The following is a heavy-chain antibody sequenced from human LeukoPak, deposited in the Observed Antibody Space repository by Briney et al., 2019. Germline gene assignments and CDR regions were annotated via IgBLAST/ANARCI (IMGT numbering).Heavy chain of an antibody. D-gene: IGHD1-1*01. Sequence: PGGSLRLSCAASGFTFSSYGMHWVRQAPGKGLEWVGRIRMKTNGSTTEFAASVKGRFTISRDDSKNPLYLQMNSLKTEDTAVYYCIRVTQLYYFDSWGQGTLVTVSS. CDR2: IRMKTNGSTT. CDR1: GFTFSSYG. CDR3: IRVTQLYYFDS. J-gene: IGHJ4*02. V-gene: IGHV3-72*01.